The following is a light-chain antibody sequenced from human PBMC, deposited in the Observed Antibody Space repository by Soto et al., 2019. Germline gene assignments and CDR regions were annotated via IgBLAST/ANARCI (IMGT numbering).Light chain of an antibody. Sequence: EIVLTQSPATLSLPPGERATLSCRARQSASSYLAWYQQKPGQAPRLLIYDASNRATGIPARFSGSGSGTDFTLTISSLEPEDFAVYYCQQRSNWPPAWTFGQGTKVDIK. CDR3: QQRSNWPPAWT. CDR2: DAS. CDR1: QSASSY. J-gene: IGKJ1*01. V-gene: IGKV3-11*01.